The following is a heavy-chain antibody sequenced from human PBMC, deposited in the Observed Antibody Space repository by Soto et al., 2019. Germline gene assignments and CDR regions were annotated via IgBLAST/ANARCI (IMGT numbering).Heavy chain of an antibody. CDR2: ISYDGSNK. J-gene: IGHJ6*02. V-gene: IGHV3-30-3*01. Sequence: GGSLRLSCAASGFTFSSYAMHWVRQAPGKGLEWVAVISYDGSNKYYADSVKGRFTISRDNSKNTLYLQMNSLRAEDTAVYYCARDRGHYDYVWGSYRPNYYYGMDVWGQGTTVTVSS. D-gene: IGHD3-16*02. CDR1: GFTFSSYA. CDR3: ARDRGHYDYVWGSYRPNYYYGMDV.